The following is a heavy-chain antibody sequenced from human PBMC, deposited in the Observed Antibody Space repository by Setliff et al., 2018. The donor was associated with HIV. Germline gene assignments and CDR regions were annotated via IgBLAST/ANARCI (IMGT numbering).Heavy chain of an antibody. CDR1: VFAFKIHN. J-gene: IGHJ6*02. D-gene: IGHD5-18*01. CDR3: ARKLQPGYGMDV. CDR2: IKQDGSKA. Sequence: GGSLRLSCAASVFAFKIHNMSWVRQAPGKGLEWVADIKQDGSKAYYMDSVKGRFTISRDNPKNSLYLQMDSLRAEDTTVYYCARKLQPGYGMDVWGQGTTVTVSS. V-gene: IGHV3-7*04.